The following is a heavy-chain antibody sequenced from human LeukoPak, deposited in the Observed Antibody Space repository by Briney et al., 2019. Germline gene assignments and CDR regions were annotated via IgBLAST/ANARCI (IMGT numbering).Heavy chain of an antibody. CDR3: ARDPRVGLYYYYYGMDV. V-gene: IGHV4-34*01. CDR1: GGSFSGYY. Sequence: PSETLSLTCAVYGGSFSGYYWSWIRQPLGKGLEWIGEINHSGSTNYNPSLKSRVTISVDTSKNQFSLKLSSVTAADTAVYYCARDPRVGLYYYYYGMDVWGQGTTVTVSS. J-gene: IGHJ6*02. CDR2: INHSGST.